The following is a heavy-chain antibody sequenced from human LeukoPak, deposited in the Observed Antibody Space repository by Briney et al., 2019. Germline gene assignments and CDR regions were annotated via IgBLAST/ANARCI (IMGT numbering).Heavy chain of an antibody. V-gene: IGHV3-30*02. Sequence: GGSLRLSCVATGFIFSTYGMHWVRQAPGKGLEWVAFTRSDGSGEYYTDSVKGRFTISRDNSKNTLYLQMNSLRVEDTAVYYCGKHDSASDYWGQGTLVTVSS. D-gene: IGHD1-26*01. CDR2: TRSDGSGE. CDR1: GFIFSTYG. J-gene: IGHJ4*02. CDR3: GKHDSASDY.